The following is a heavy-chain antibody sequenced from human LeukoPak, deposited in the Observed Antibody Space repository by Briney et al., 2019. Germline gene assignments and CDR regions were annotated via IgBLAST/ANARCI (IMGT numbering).Heavy chain of an antibody. CDR3: VKDSSSRWPFFDY. D-gene: IGHD5-24*01. V-gene: IGHV3-64D*06. CDR2: ISSNGGST. CDR1: GFTFSSYA. Sequence: PGGSLRLSCSASGFTFSSYAMHWVRQAPGKGLEYVSAISSNGGSTYYADSVKGRFTISRDNSKNTLYLQMSSLRAEDTAVCYCVKDSSSRWPFFDYWGQGTLVTVSS. J-gene: IGHJ4*02.